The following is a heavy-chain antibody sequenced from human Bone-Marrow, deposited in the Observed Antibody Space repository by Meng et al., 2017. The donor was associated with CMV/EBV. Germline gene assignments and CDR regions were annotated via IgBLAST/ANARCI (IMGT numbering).Heavy chain of an antibody. CDR1: GFSLSTSGVG. D-gene: IGHD1-20*01. J-gene: IGHJ5*02. V-gene: IGHV2-5*02. Sequence: HITLKESGPTPVKPTQTLPLTCTFSGFSLSTSGVGVGWIRQPPGKALEWLALIYWDDDKRYSPSLKSRLTITKDTSKNQVVLTMTNMDPVDTATYYCAHTEETYNWKGNNWFDPWGQGTLVTVSS. CDR2: IYWDDDK. CDR3: AHTEETYNWKGNNWFDP.